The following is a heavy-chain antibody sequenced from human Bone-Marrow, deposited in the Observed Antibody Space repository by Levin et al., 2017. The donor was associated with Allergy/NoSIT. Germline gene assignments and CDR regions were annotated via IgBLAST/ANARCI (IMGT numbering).Heavy chain of an antibody. V-gene: IGHV4-31*03. Sequence: SETLSLTCTVSGGSISTGGYYWSWIRQHPGTGLEWIGCIYYNGGTSYNPSLKSRVTISEDTSKNQFSLTLNSVTAADTAVYYCASLLLWFGEFLGTDHWGQGTRVTVSS. D-gene: IGHD3-10*01. CDR1: GGSISTGGYY. J-gene: IGHJ4*02. CDR3: ASLLLWFGEFLGTDH. CDR2: IYYNGGT.